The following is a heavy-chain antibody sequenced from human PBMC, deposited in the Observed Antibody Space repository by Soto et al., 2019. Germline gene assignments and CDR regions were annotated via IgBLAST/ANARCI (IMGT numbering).Heavy chain of an antibody. CDR3: AKDGYCSGGSCYFVFNKNWFDP. D-gene: IGHD2-15*01. Sequence: GGSLRLSCAASVFTFSSYAMSWVRQAPGKGLEWVSAISGSGGSTYYADSVKGRFTISRDNSKNTLYLQMNSLRAEDTAVYYCAKDGYCSGGSCYFVFNKNWFDPWGQETLVTVSS. CDR2: ISGSGGST. V-gene: IGHV3-23*01. CDR1: VFTFSSYA. J-gene: IGHJ5*02.